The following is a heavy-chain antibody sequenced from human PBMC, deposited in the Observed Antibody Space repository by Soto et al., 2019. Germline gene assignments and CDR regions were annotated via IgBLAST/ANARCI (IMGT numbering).Heavy chain of an antibody. CDR3: ARQGNGAEGFDF. J-gene: IGHJ4*02. D-gene: IGHD4-17*01. V-gene: IGHV5-51*01. CDR1: GYSFSSHW. Sequence: GESLKISCKGSGYSFSSHWIGWVRQMPGKGLEWMGIIYPGDSDTRYSPSFLGQVTISADKSINTAYPQWSSLKASDTAMYYCARQGNGAEGFDFWGQGALFTVSS. CDR2: IYPGDSDT.